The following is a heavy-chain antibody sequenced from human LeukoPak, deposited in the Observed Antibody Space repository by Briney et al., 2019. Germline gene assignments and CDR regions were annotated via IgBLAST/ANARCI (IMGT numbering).Heavy chain of an antibody. V-gene: IGHV3-66*01. CDR1: GFTVSTNY. D-gene: IGHD5-18*01. Sequence: GGSLRLSCAASGFTVSTNYMSWVRQAPGKGLEWVSVIYSGGSTYYADSVKGRFSISRDNSKNTLYLQMNSLRAEDTAVYYCAEYSYGYVDYWGQGTLVTVSS. CDR2: IYSGGST. J-gene: IGHJ4*02. CDR3: AEYSYGYVDY.